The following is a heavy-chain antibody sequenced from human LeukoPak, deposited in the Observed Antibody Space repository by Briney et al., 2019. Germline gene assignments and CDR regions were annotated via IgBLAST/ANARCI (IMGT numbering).Heavy chain of an antibody. CDR1: GFTFTSSA. Sequence: SVTVSCKASGFTFTSSAVQWVRQARGQRLEWIGWIVVGSGNTNYAQKFQERVTITRDMSTSTAYMELSSLRSEDTAVYYCAARYYYDSSGYYYEAYWGQGTLVTVGS. D-gene: IGHD3-22*01. J-gene: IGHJ4*02. V-gene: IGHV1-58*01. CDR2: IVVGSGNT. CDR3: AARYYYDSSGYYYEAY.